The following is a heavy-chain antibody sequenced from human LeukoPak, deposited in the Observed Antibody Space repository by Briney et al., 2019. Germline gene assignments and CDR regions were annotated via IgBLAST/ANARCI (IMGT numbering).Heavy chain of an antibody. Sequence: GGSLRLSCAASGFTVSSNYMSWVRQAPGKGLEWVSVIYSGGSTYYADSVKGRFTISRDNSKNTLYLQMNSLRAEDTAVYYCAREPRGGAVPAAMPPDAFDIWGQGTMVTVSS. V-gene: IGHV3-66*01. CDR2: IYSGGST. J-gene: IGHJ3*02. CDR3: AREPRGGAVPAAMPPDAFDI. CDR1: GFTVSSNY. D-gene: IGHD2-2*01.